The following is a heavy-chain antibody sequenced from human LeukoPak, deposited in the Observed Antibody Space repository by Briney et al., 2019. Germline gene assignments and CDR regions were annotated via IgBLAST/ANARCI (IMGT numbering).Heavy chain of an antibody. Sequence: PGRSLRLSCISSGFXFGDYVITWVRQAPGKGLEWVGFIRSKVYGGTTEYAASVKGRFIISRDDSKSIAYLQMNSLETEDTAVYYCTRDYGGFDYWGQGTLVTVSS. J-gene: IGHJ4*02. V-gene: IGHV3-49*04. CDR3: TRDYGGFDY. CDR1: GFXFGDYV. D-gene: IGHD4-23*01. CDR2: IRSKVYGGTT.